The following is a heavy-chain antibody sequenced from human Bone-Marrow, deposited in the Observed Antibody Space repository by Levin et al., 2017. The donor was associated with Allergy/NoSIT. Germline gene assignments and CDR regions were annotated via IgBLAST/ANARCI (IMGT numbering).Heavy chain of an antibody. CDR3: ARTPERILNFGVLNIREGGCVMDV. J-gene: IGHJ6*02. V-gene: IGHV1-8*01. CDR2: MNPNTGHT. Sequence: ASVKVSCKASGYTFTTYAINWVRQATGQGLEWVGWMNPNTGHTGYAQKFRGRVTMTRNTSISTGHMELSSLRSDDTAVYYCARTPERILNFGVLNIREGGCVMDVWGQGTTVTVS. CDR1: GYTFTTYA. D-gene: IGHD3-3*01.